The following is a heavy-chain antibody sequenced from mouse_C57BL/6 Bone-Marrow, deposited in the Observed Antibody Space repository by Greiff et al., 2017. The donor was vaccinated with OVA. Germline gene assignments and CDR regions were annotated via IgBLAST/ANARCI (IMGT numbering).Heavy chain of an antibody. D-gene: IGHD1-1*01. J-gene: IGHJ1*03. CDR3: ARRFYGSSYNWYFDV. CDR2: INPSSGYT. V-gene: IGHV1-4*01. Sequence: VKLMESGAELARPGASVKMSCKASGYTFTSYTMHWVKQRPGQGLEWIGYINPSSGYTKYNQKFKDKATLTADKSSSTAYMQLSSLTSEDSAVYYCARRFYGSSYNWYFDVWGTGTTVTVSS. CDR1: GYTFTSYT.